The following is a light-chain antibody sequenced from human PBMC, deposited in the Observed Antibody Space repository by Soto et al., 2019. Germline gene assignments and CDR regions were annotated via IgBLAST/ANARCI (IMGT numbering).Light chain of an antibody. CDR3: QQLNGYPLT. V-gene: IGKV1-9*01. J-gene: IGKJ4*01. CDR2: AAS. Sequence: DIQLTQSPSFLSASVGDRVTITCRASQGISSRLVWYQQKPGKAPKLLMYAASTLQSGVPSRFSGSGSGTEFTLTVSSLQPEDFATYYCQQLNGYPLTFGGGTKVEI. CDR1: QGISSR.